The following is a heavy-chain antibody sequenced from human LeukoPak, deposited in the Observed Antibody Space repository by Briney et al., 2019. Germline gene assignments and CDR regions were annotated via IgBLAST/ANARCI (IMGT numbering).Heavy chain of an antibody. J-gene: IGHJ4*02. CDR2: INSDGSST. D-gene: IGHD3-9*01. CDR3: ARGYYDILTGYFDY. CDR1: GFTFSDYY. V-gene: IGHV3-74*01. Sequence: PGGSLRLSCAASGFTFSDYYMSWISQAPGKGLVWLSRINSDGSSTSYADSVKGRFTISRDNAKNTLYLQMNSLRAEDTAVYYCARGYYDILTGYFDYWGQGTLVTVSS.